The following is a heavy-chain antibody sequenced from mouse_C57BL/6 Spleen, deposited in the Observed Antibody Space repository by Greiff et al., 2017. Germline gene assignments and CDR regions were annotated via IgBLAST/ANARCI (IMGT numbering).Heavy chain of an antibody. CDR3: SIDREGYWYFDV. J-gene: IGHJ1*03. Sequence: EVQLQQSGPELVKPGASVKISCKASGYTFTDYYMNWVKQSHGKSLEWIGDINPNNGGTNYNQKFTGKATLTVDKSSSTAYMQLSSLTSEDSAVYYCSIDREGYWYFDVWGTGTTVTVSS. CDR2: INPNNGGT. CDR1: GYTFTDYY. V-gene: IGHV1-26*01.